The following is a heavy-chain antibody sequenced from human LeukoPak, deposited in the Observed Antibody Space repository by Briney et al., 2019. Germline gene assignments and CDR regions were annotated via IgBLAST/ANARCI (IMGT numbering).Heavy chain of an antibody. CDR1: GFSFIDYA. Sequence: GGSLRLSCAASGFSFIDYAMNWVRQAPGKGLEWISYITVESDIIHYADSVKGRFTISRDNAKKSLYLQMNSLRVEDTAVYYCARARGYSYGYSDYWGRGTLVTVSS. J-gene: IGHJ4*02. D-gene: IGHD5-18*01. CDR2: ITVESDII. V-gene: IGHV3-48*01. CDR3: ARARGYSYGYSDY.